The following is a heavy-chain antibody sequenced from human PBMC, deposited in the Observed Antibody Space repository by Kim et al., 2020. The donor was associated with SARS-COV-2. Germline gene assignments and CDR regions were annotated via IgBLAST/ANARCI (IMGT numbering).Heavy chain of an antibody. CDR3: ARGTSIADYNWFDP. Sequence: PSFQGQVTISADKSISTAYLQWSSLKASDTAMYYCARGTSIADYNWFDPWGQGTLVTVSS. V-gene: IGHV5-51*01. D-gene: IGHD6-6*01. J-gene: IGHJ5*02.